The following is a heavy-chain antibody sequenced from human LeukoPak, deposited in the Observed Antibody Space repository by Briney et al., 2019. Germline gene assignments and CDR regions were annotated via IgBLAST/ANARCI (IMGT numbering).Heavy chain of an antibody. Sequence: GGSLKLSCAASGFTFSGSAIHWVRQSSGKGLEWVGQIDKKDKGYATATAYAASVKGRFTISRDDSINTAYLQMKSLKTEDTALYYCTGDSGTYNWFDPWGQGTLVTVSS. CDR2: IDKKDKGYATAT. J-gene: IGHJ5*02. D-gene: IGHD1-26*01. CDR1: GFTFSGSA. CDR3: TGDSGTYNWFDP. V-gene: IGHV3-73*01.